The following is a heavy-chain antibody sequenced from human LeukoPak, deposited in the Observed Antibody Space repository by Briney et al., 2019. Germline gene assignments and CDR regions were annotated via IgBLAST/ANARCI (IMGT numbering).Heavy chain of an antibody. CDR2: IKQDGSEN. CDR3: AKEGNFWSGYLRGNFDY. CDR1: GFTFSTYW. V-gene: IGHV3-7*01. J-gene: IGHJ4*02. Sequence: GGSLRLSCAASGFTFSTYWMSWVRQAPGKGLEWVANIKQDGSENYYVDSVKGRFTISRDNAKNSLYLEMNSLRAEDTAVYYCAKEGNFWSGYLRGNFDYWGQGTLVTVSS. D-gene: IGHD3-3*01.